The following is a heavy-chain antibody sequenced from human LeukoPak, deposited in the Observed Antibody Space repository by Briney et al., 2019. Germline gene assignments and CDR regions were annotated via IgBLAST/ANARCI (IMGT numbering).Heavy chain of an antibody. CDR2: IYYSGST. J-gene: IGHJ6*02. Sequence: PSETLSLTCTVSGGSISSSSYYWSWIRQPPGKGLEWIGYIYYSGSTNYNPSLKSRVTISVDTSKNQFSLKLSSVTAADTAVYYCARGHYGLDVWGQGTTVTVSS. V-gene: IGHV4-61*05. CDR3: ARGHYGLDV. CDR1: GGSISSSSYY.